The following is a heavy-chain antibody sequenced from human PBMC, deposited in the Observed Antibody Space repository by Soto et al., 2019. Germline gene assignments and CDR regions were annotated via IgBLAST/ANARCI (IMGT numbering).Heavy chain of an antibody. CDR3: ARGITYYYDSSGYWFDP. J-gene: IGHJ5*02. CDR2: IYHSGST. CDR1: GGSISSGVYS. Sequence: SETLSLTCAVSGGSISSGVYSWIWIRQPPGKGLEWIGYIYHSGSTYYNPSLKSRVTISVDRSKNQFSLKLSSVTAADTAVYYCARGITYYYDSSGYWFDPWGQGTLVTVSS. D-gene: IGHD3-22*01. V-gene: IGHV4-30-2*01.